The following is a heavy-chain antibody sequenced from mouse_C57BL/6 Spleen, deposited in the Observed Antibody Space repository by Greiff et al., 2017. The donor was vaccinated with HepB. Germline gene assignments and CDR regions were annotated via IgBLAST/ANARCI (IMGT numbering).Heavy chain of an antibody. CDR3: ARGTAQGFAY. J-gene: IGHJ3*01. CDR2: ISSGSSTI. Sequence: EVMLVESGGGLVKPGGSLKLSCAASGFTFSDYGMHWVRQAPEKGLEWVAYISSGSSTIYYADTVKGRFTISRDNAKNTLFLQMTSLRSEDTAMYYCARGTAQGFAYWGQGTLVTVSA. V-gene: IGHV5-17*01. D-gene: IGHD3-2*02. CDR1: GFTFSDYG.